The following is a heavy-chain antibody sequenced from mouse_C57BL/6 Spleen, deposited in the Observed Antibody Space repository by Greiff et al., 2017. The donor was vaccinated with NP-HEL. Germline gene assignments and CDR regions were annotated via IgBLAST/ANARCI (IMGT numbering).Heavy chain of an antibody. Sequence: QVQLQQPGAELVKPGASVKLSCKASGYTFTSYWMQWVNQRPGQGLEWIGEIDPSYSYTNYNPKFKGEATLTVDTSSSTAYMQLSSLTSEDSAVYFCARPMIYYDYEFAYWGQGTLVTVSA. V-gene: IGHV1-50*01. D-gene: IGHD2-4*01. CDR3: ARPMIYYDYEFAY. J-gene: IGHJ3*01. CDR2: IDPSYSYT. CDR1: GYTFTSYW.